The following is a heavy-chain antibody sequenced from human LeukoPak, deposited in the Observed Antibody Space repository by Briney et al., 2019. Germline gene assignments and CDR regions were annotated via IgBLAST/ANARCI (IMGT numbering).Heavy chain of an antibody. CDR1: GFTFSNFA. V-gene: IGHV3-23*01. J-gene: IGHJ4*02. Sequence: GGSLRLSCAASGFTFSNFAMNWVRRAPGKGLEWVSTISGSGDGKYHADSVKGRFTISRDNSKNTLFLQMSSLSADDTALYYCAKGRLQEGTVFRGVITPVDYWGQGTLVTVTS. CDR2: ISGSGDGK. CDR3: AKGRLQEGTVFRGVITPVDY. D-gene: IGHD3-10*01.